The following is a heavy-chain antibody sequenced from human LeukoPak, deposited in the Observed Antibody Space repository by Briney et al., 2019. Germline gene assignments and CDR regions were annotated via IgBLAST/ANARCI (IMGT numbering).Heavy chain of an antibody. CDR1: GFTFSTYA. CDR2: ISGTGVST. V-gene: IGHV3-23*01. D-gene: IGHD2-2*01. Sequence: GGSLRLSCAASGFTFSTYAMTWVRQAPGKGLECVSTISGTGVSTYYADSVKGRFTISRDNSKNTLYLQMNSLRAADTAVYYCAKDGSSTSFLYFDYWGQGTLVTVSS. J-gene: IGHJ4*02. CDR3: AKDGSSTSFLYFDY.